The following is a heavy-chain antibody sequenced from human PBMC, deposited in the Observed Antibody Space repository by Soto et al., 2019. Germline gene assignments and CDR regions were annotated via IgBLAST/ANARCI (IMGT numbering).Heavy chain of an antibody. CDR3: ARALFPDVDIYAMDV. Sequence: FSFRDHAMHWVRQAPGKGREWLAIIWNDGSNKFYAGSVQGRFTISRDNSKNTVYLQMNTLSAEDTAVYYCARALFPDVDIYAMDVWGQGTTVTVSS. V-gene: IGHV3-33*01. J-gene: IGHJ6*02. CDR1: FSFRDHA. CDR2: IWNDGSNK. D-gene: IGHD5-12*01.